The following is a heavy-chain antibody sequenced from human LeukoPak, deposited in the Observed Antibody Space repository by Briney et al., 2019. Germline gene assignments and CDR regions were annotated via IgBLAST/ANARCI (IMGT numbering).Heavy chain of an antibody. V-gene: IGHV3-23*01. J-gene: IGHJ4*02. CDR3: AKDLELTYYGSGSYFDY. Sequence: GGSLRLSCAASGFTFSSYAMSWVRQAPGKGLEWVSTISGSGGSTYYADSVKGRFTISRDNSKNTLYLQMNSLRAEDTAVYYCAKDLELTYYGSGSYFDYWGRGTLVTVSS. D-gene: IGHD3-10*01. CDR1: GFTFSSYA. CDR2: ISGSGGST.